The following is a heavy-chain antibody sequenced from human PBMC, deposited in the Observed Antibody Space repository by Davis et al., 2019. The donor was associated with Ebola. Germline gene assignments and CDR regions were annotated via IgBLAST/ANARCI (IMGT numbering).Heavy chain of an antibody. CDR2: ISSSSSYI. J-gene: IGHJ4*02. CDR1: GFTFDDYA. V-gene: IGHV3-21*01. D-gene: IGHD6-6*01. CDR3: ARAYSSSPLGY. Sequence: GGSLRLSCAASGFTFDDYAMNWVRQAPGKGLEWVSSISSSSSYIYYADSVKGRFTISRDNAKNSLYLQMNSLRAEDTAVYYCARAYSSSPLGYWGQGTLVTVSS.